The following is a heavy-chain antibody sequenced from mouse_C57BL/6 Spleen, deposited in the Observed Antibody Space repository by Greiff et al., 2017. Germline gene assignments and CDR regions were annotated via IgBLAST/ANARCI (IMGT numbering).Heavy chain of an antibody. Sequence: VQLQQPGAELVRPGTSVKLSCKASGYTFTSYWMHWVKQRPGQGLEWIGVIDPSGSYTNYNQKFKDKATLTVDTSSSTAYMQLSSLTSEDSAVYYCARWGAWFAYWGQGTLVTVSA. CDR2: IDPSGSYT. V-gene: IGHV1-59*01. CDR1: GYTFTSYW. J-gene: IGHJ3*01. CDR3: ARWGAWFAY.